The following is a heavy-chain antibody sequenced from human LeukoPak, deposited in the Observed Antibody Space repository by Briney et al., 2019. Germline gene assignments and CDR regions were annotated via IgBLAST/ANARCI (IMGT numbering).Heavy chain of an antibody. D-gene: IGHD2-2*01. Sequence: GGSLRLSCATSGFTFSNHEMNWVRQAPGKGPEWVSYISGSGGTIHYAESVEGRFTISRGNAKNSLHLQMQSLRVEDTGVYYCARTVCSTISCYVFDHWGQGTPVTVSS. J-gene: IGHJ5*02. CDR3: ARTVCSTISCYVFDH. CDR1: GFTFSNHE. V-gene: IGHV3-48*03. CDR2: ISGSGGTI.